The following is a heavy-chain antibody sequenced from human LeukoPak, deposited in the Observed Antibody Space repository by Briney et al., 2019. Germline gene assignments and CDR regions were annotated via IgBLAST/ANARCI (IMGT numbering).Heavy chain of an antibody. CDR1: GFSFSNYA. J-gene: IGHJ4*02. Sequence: TGGSLRLSCVPSGFSFSNYAMSWVRQAPGKGLEWVSSISGSGGSTHYVASVKGRFTISRDKTKNTLYLQMNSLRAEDTAVYYCAKSSYYDASGYYREYYFDSWGQGTLVTVSS. D-gene: IGHD3-22*01. V-gene: IGHV3-23*01. CDR3: AKSSYYDASGYYREYYFDS. CDR2: ISGSGGST.